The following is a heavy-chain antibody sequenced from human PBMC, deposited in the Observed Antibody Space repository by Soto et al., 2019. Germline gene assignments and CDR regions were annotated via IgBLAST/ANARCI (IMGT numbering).Heavy chain of an antibody. D-gene: IGHD3-22*01. CDR3: ASRFYDSSGSTCGMDV. CDR1: GYTFTSYD. Sequence: ASVKVSCKASGYTFTSYDINWVRQATGQGLEWMGWMNPNSGNTGYAQKFQGRVTMTRNTSISTAYMELSSLRSEDTAVYYCASRFYDSSGSTCGMDVWGQGTTVTVSS. V-gene: IGHV1-8*01. J-gene: IGHJ6*02. CDR2: MNPNSGNT.